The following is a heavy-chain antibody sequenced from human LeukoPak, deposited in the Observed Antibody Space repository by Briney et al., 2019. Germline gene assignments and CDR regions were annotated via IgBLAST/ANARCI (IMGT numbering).Heavy chain of an antibody. V-gene: IGHV3-74*01. D-gene: IGHD1-26*01. Sequence: GGSLRLSCARSGFSFSNYWVHWVRHAPEKGLVWVSRINIDGSRTDYADSVKGRFTISRDNAKNTLYLQMNSLSAEDTAVYYCVRSMSGRNDFWGQGTLVTVSS. J-gene: IGHJ4*02. CDR3: VRSMSGRNDF. CDR2: INIDGSRT. CDR1: GFSFSNYW.